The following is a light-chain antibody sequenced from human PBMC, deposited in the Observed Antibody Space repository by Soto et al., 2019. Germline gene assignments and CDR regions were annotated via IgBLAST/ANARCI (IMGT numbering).Light chain of an antibody. V-gene: IGKV3-20*01. CDR1: QRLSASD. J-gene: IGKJ5*01. CDR3: QQYGSSPLIT. Sequence: EIVLTQSPGTLSLSPGQRSTLSCRASQRLSASDIAWYQQKPGQAPKFLIYGVSSRATGTPDRFSGSGSGTDFTLTIRRLEPEDFAVYHCQQYGSSPLITFGQGTRREIK. CDR2: GVS.